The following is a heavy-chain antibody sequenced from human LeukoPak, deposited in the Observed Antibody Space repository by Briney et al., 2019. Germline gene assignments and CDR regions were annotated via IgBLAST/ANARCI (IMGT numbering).Heavy chain of an antibody. CDR2: INSGGSST. CDR1: GFTFSSYW. CDR3: ASGNSSSWPNWFDP. D-gene: IGHD6-13*01. V-gene: IGHV3-74*01. J-gene: IGHJ5*02. Sequence: GGSLRLSCAASGFTFSSYWMHWVRQAPGKGLVWVSRINSGGSSTSYADSVKGRFTISRDNAKNTLYLQMNSLRAEDTAVYYCASGNSSSWPNWFDPWGQGTLVTVSS.